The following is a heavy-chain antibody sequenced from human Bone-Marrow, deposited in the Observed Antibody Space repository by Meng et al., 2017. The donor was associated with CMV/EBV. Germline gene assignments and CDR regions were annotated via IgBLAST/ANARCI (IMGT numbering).Heavy chain of an antibody. CDR3: ATAAGTYYYYYGMDV. CDR2: IIPIFGTA. D-gene: IGHD6-13*01. V-gene: IGHV1-69*05. CDR1: GGTFRSYA. J-gene: IGHJ6*02. Sequence: STVYVSCKASGGTFRSYAISRVRQAPGQGLEWMGGIIPIFGTANYAQKFQGRVTITTDESTSTAYMELISLRSEDTAVYYCATAAGTYYYYYGMDVWGQGTTVTFYS.